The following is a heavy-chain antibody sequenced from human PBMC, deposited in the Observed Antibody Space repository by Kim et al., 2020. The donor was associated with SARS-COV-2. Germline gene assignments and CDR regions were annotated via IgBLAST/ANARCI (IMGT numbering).Heavy chain of an antibody. CDR3: ARDRRYCSSTSCYGYFQH. Sequence: GGSLRLSCAASGFTFSSYGMHWVRQAPGKGLEWVAVIWYDGSNKYYADSVKGRFTISRDNSKNTLYLQMNSLRAEDTAVYYCARDRRYCSSTSCYGYFQHWGQGTLVTVSS. D-gene: IGHD2-2*01. CDR1: GFTFSSYG. J-gene: IGHJ1*01. V-gene: IGHV3-33*01. CDR2: IWYDGSNK.